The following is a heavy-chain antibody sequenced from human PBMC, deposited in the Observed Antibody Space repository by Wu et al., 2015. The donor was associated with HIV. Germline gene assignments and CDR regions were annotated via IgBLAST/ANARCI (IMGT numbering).Heavy chain of an antibody. V-gene: IGHV1-2*02. CDR2: INPNSGGT. D-gene: IGHD3-10*01. J-gene: IGHJ5*02. CDR3: ARVYYYGSGSYYERFDP. CDR1: GYTFTGYY. Sequence: QVQLVQSGAEVKKPGASVKVSCKASGYTFTGYYMHWVRQAPGQGLGWMGWINPNSGGTNYAQKFQGRVTMTRDTSISTAYMELSRLRSDDTAVYYCARVYYYGSGSYYERFDPWGQGTLVTVSS.